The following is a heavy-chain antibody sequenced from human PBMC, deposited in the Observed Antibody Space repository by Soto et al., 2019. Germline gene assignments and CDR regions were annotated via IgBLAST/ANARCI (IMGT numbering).Heavy chain of an antibody. CDR3: ARLGFEDDTSTPYYNVLHYYGVDV. J-gene: IGHJ6*02. CDR1: GYSFTSCW. Sequence: PGESLKISCKGSGYSFTSCWIGWVRQMPGKGLEWMGIIYPGDSNTRYSPSLQGQVTISVDKSISTAYLQWSSLKATDTAMYYCARLGFEDDTSTPYYNVLHYYGVDVWGQGTSVTVSS. CDR2: IYPGDSNT. V-gene: IGHV5-51*01. D-gene: IGHD3-9*01.